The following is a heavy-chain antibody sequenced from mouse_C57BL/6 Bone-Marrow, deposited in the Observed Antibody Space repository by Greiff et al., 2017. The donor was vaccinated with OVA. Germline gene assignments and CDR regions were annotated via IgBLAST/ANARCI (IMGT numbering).Heavy chain of an antibody. V-gene: IGHV1-39*01. CDR1: GYSFTDYN. J-gene: IGHJ4*01. CDR2: INPNYGTT. Sequence: QLQQSGPELVKPGASSKISCKASGYSFTDYNIHWVKQSNGKSLEWIGVINPNYGTTSYNQKFKGKATLTVDQSSSTAYMQLNSLTSEDSAGYWDARLNDYDVWYGVDYWGQGTSVTVSS. D-gene: IGHD2-4*01. CDR3: ARLNDYDVWYGVDY.